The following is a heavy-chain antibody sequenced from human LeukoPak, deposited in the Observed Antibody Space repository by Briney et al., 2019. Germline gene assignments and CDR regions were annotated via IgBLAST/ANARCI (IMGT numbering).Heavy chain of an antibody. J-gene: IGHJ4*02. CDR3: ARDPTMVRGVIIPPGDY. CDR1: GFTISSYC. CDR2: INQDGSEK. V-gene: IGHV3-7*01. D-gene: IGHD3-10*01. Sequence: GGSLRLSCAASGFTISSYCMSWVRQAPGKGLEWVANINQDGSEKYYVDSVKGRFTISRDNAKNSLYLQMNSLRAEDTAVYYCARDPTMVRGVIIPPGDYWGQGTLVTVSS.